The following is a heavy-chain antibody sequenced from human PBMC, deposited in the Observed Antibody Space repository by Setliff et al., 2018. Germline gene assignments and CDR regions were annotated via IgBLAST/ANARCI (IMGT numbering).Heavy chain of an antibody. CDR2: INTYTGSP. V-gene: IGHV7-4-1*02. J-gene: IGHJ4*02. CDR1: GYTFTSYA. CDR3: ASARPHFGVVIRSPPDY. Sequence: ASVKVSCKASGYTFTSYAMNWVRQAPGQGLEWMGWINTYTGSPTYAQGFTGRFVFSLDTSVSTAYLQISSLKAEDTAVYYCASARPHFGVVIRSPPDYWGQGTLVTVSS. D-gene: IGHD3-3*01.